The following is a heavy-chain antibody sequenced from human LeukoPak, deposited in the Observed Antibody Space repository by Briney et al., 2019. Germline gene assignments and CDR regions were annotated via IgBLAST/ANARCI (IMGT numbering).Heavy chain of an antibody. CDR3: AREILGGFNPGAY. CDR2: IHRSGSP. Sequence: PSETLSLTCTVSLDSTTSNFWSWVRQPPGKGLEWIGEIHRSGSPNYNPSLQSRVTISIDRSRNQIALELSSVAAADTAVYYCAREILGGFNPGAYWGQGTLVTVSS. J-gene: IGHJ4*02. CDR1: LDSTTSNF. V-gene: IGHV4-4*02. D-gene: IGHD1-14*01.